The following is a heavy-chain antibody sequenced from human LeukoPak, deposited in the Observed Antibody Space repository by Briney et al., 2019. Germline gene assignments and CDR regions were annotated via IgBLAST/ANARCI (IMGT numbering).Heavy chain of an antibody. CDR2: IKQDGSEK. CDR3: ARSLGYCSGGSCYPFDY. D-gene: IGHD2-15*01. J-gene: IGHJ4*02. CDR1: GFTFSSYW. V-gene: IGHV3-7*01. Sequence: GGSLRLSCAASGFTFSSYWMSWVRQAPGKGLEWVANIKQDGSEKYYADSVKGRFTISRDNAQNSLYLQVNSLRAEDTAVYYCARSLGYCSGGSCYPFDYWGQGTLVTVSS.